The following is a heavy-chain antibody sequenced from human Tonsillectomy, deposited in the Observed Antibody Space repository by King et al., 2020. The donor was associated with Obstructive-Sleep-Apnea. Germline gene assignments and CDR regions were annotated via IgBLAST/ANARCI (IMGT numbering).Heavy chain of an antibody. Sequence: EVQLVESGGGLVQPGGSLRLSCAASGFTFSSYWISWVRQAPGRGLEGVAHIKRDGSEKDYVDSVRGRFTISRDNAKNSLYLQMNGLRADDTAVYYCSSGSLPFFDYWGQGTLVTVSS. D-gene: IGHD3-10*01. V-gene: IGHV3-7*03. CDR1: GFTFSSYW. CDR3: SSGSLPFFDY. CDR2: IKRDGSEK. J-gene: IGHJ4*02.